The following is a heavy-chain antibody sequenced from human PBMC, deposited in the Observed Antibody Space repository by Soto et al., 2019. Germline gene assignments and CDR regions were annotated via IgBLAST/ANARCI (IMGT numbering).Heavy chain of an antibody. CDR2: IYHSGST. CDR3: ARYLGVSGGNDY. J-gene: IGHJ4*02. CDR1: GGSISPNY. D-gene: IGHD2-15*01. Sequence: QVQLQESGPGLVKPSETLSLTCSVSGGSISPNYWSWIRQPPGKGLEWIGYIYHSGSTNYNPSLRSRVTLSIDPSKNRFSLKLSSVTAADPAVYYCARYLGVSGGNDYWGQGTLVTVSS. V-gene: IGHV4-59*08.